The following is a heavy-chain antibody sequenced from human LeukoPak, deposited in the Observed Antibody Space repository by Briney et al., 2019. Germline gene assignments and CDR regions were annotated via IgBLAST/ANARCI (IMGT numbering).Heavy chain of an antibody. CDR3: ARDSGSGYYGVDF. Sequence: GRSLRLSCAASGFIFSTYGLHWVRQAPGKGLEWVAVIAYDGNHKYYADSVKGRITISRDNSKNTLYLQMNSLRAEDTAVYYCARDSGSGYYGVDFWGQGTLVTVSS. V-gene: IGHV3-30*03. D-gene: IGHD3-3*01. CDR1: GFIFSTYG. J-gene: IGHJ4*02. CDR2: IAYDGNHK.